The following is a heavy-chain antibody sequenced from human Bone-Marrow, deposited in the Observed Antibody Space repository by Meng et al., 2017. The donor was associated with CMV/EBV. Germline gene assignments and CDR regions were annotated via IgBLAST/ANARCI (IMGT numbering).Heavy chain of an antibody. CDR1: GFTFNAYG. CDR2: MWYDGSNK. V-gene: IGHV3-33*06. Sequence: GESLKISCAASGFTFNAYGMHWVRQAPGKGLEWVAVMWYDGSNKYYADSVKGRFTISRDNSKNTLYLQMDSLRAEDTAVYYCAKESLAARHYYYGMDVWGQGTTVTGSS. J-gene: IGHJ6*01. D-gene: IGHD6-6*01. CDR3: AKESLAARHYYYGMDV.